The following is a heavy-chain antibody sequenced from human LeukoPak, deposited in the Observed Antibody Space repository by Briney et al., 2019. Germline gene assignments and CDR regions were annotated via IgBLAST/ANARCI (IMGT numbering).Heavy chain of an antibody. J-gene: IGHJ4*02. CDR3: ARVGYSDSHFDY. D-gene: IGHD3-9*01. CDR2: IYYSGST. CDR1: GGSVSSGDYY. V-gene: IGHV4-30-4*01. Sequence: SQTLSLTCTVSGGSVSSGDYYWSWIRQPPGKGLEWIGYIYYSGSTYYNPSLKSRVTISVDTSKNQFSLKLSSVTAADTAVYYCARVGYSDSHFDYWGQGTLVTVSS.